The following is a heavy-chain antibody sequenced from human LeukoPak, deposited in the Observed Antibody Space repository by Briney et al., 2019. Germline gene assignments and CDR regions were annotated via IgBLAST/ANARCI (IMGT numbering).Heavy chain of an antibody. D-gene: IGHD6-19*01. Sequence: GGSLRLSCAASGFTFSSYSMNGVRQAPGKGLEWVSSISSSSSYIYYADSVKGRFTISRDNAKNSLYLQMNSLRAEDTAVYYCARDMEEQWPSDAFDIWGQGTMVTVSS. CDR2: ISSSSSYI. V-gene: IGHV3-21*01. J-gene: IGHJ3*02. CDR3: ARDMEEQWPSDAFDI. CDR1: GFTFSSYS.